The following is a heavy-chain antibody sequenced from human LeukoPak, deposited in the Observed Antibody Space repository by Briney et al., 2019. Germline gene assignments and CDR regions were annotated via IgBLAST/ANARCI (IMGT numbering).Heavy chain of an antibody. Sequence: ASVKVSCKASGYTFTSYDINWVRQATGQGLEWMGWMNPNSGNTGYAQKFQGRVTMTRNTSISTAYVELSSLRSEDTAVYYCARGLRGIAAADYWGQGTLVTVSS. CDR2: MNPNSGNT. CDR1: GYTFTSYD. J-gene: IGHJ4*02. D-gene: IGHD6-13*01. V-gene: IGHV1-8*01. CDR3: ARGLRGIAAADY.